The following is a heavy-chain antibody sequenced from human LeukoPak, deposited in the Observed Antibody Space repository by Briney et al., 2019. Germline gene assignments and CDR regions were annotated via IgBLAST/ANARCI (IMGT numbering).Heavy chain of an antibody. D-gene: IGHD5-12*01. CDR2: IYYSGST. CDR1: GGSISSYY. J-gene: IGHJ4*02. V-gene: IGHV4-59*01. CDR3: ARVFSGYDFDY. Sequence: SETLSLTCTVSGGSISSYYWSWIRQPPGKGLEWIGYIYYSGSTNYNPSLKSRVTISVDTSKNQFSLKLSSATAADTAVYYCARVFSGYDFDYWGQGTLVTVSS.